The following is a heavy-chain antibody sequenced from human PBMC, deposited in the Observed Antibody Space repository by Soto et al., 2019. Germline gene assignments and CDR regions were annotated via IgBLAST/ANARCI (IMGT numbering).Heavy chain of an antibody. Sequence: FSVKVACKVSGGTISIYAISWASQAPGLVDGCMRGTLPIYVTTNYAQKFEGRVTITADESASTTYMKLSSLRTEDTAVDFSSSVAALVNLKAWFGPSGHGTLVSVSS. V-gene: IGHV1-69*13. CDR2: TLPIYVTT. CDR1: GGTISIYA. D-gene: IGHD6-19*01. J-gene: IGHJ5*02. CDR3: SSVAALVNLKAWFGP.